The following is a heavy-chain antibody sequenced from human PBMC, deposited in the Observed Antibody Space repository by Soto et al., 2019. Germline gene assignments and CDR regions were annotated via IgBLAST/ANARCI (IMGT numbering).Heavy chain of an antibody. CDR1: GGSISSYY. CDR3: ARAGNLYGVDV. D-gene: IGHD3-10*01. V-gene: IGHV4-4*07. Sequence: QVQLQESGPGLVKPSETLPLTCTVSGGSISSYYWSWIRQSAGKGLEWLGRFYTTGTPNYNPSLKSRLSMSTDTSNNELSLRLTSVTAAPKGVYYCARAGNLYGVDVWGQGTTLTVSS. J-gene: IGHJ6*02. CDR2: FYTTGTP.